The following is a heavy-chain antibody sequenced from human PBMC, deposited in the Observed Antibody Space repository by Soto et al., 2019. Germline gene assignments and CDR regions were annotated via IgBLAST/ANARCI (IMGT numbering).Heavy chain of an antibody. J-gene: IGHJ4*02. D-gene: IGHD4-17*01. CDR3: AKDLLGESTTVNFDY. CDR1: GFTFSSYG. Sequence: GGSLRLSCAASGFTFSSYGMHWVRQAPGKGLEWVAVISYDGSNKYYADSVKGRFTISRDNSKNTLYLQMNSLRAEDTAVYYCAKDLLGESTTVNFDYWGQGTLVTVSS. CDR2: ISYDGSNK. V-gene: IGHV3-30*18.